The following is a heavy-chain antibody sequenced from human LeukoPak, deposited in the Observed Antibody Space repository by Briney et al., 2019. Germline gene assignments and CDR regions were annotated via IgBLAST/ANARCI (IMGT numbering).Heavy chain of an antibody. Sequence: GGSLRLSCAASGFTFSSYAMHWVRQVPGKGLEWVAVISYDGSNKYYADSVKGRFTISRDNSKNTLYLQMNSLRAEDTAVYYCARVFLGSFDYWGQGTLVTVSS. CDR1: GFTFSSYA. J-gene: IGHJ4*02. CDR3: ARVFLGSFDY. V-gene: IGHV3-30-3*01. D-gene: IGHD7-27*01. CDR2: ISYDGSNK.